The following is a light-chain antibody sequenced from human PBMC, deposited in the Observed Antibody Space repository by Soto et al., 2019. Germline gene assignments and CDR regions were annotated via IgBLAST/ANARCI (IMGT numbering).Light chain of an antibody. CDR3: QQYGSSPPR. CDR2: GAS. J-gene: IGKJ4*02. Sequence: EIVLTQSPGTLSVSPGERATLSCRASQSVSSSNLAWYQQKPGQAPRLLIYGASGRATGIPDRFSGSGSGTDFTLTIRGLEPEDSAVYYCQQYGSSPPRFGGGTKVDIK. CDR1: QSVSSSN. V-gene: IGKV3-20*01.